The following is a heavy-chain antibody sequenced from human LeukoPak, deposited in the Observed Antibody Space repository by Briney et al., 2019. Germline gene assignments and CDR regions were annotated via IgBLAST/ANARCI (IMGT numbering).Heavy chain of an antibody. Sequence: GGSLRLSCAASGFTFSSYAMHWVRQAPGKGLEWVAVISYDGSNKYYADSVKGRFTISRDNSKNTLYLQTNSLRAEDTAVYYCARVLTPTYWYFDLWGRGTLVTVSS. CDR3: ARVLTPTYWYFDL. CDR1: GFTFSSYA. CDR2: ISYDGSNK. V-gene: IGHV3-30-3*01. J-gene: IGHJ2*01.